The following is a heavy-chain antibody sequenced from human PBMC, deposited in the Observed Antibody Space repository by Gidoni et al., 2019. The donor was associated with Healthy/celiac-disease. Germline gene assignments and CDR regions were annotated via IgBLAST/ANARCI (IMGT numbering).Heavy chain of an antibody. D-gene: IGHD1-26*01. Sequence: EVQLLESGGGLVQHGGSLRLSCAASGFTFSSYAMSWVRQAPGKGLEWVSAISGSGGSTYYADSVKGRFTISRDNSKNTLYLQMNSLRAEDTAVYYCAKDLWSYRGRNYWGQGTLVTVSS. CDR1: GFTFSSYA. J-gene: IGHJ4*02. V-gene: IGHV3-23*01. CDR2: ISGSGGST. CDR3: AKDLWSYRGRNY.